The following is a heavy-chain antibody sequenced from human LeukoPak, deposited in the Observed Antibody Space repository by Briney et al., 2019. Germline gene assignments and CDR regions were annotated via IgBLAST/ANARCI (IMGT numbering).Heavy chain of an antibody. CDR1: GFTFSSYG. Sequence: GGSLRLSCAASGFTFSSYGMHWVRQAPGKGLEWVAVISYDGSNKYYADSVKGRFTISRDNSKNTLYLQMNSLRAEDTALYYCAKSHLNYGGNPDYWGQGTLVTVSS. CDR2: ISYDGSNK. V-gene: IGHV3-30*18. D-gene: IGHD4-23*01. CDR3: AKSHLNYGGNPDY. J-gene: IGHJ4*02.